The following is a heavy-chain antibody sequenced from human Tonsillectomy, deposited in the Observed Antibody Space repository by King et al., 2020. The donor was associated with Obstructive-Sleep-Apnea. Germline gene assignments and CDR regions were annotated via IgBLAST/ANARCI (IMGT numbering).Heavy chain of an antibody. CDR2: IHYSGST. J-gene: IGHJ5*02. Sequence: QLQESGPGLVKPSETLSLTCTVSGGSISSYYWNWIRQPPGKGLEWIGYIHYSGSTNYNPSLMSRVTISVDTSKNQFSLKLNSETAADTAVYYCARDQGYYGSGSYRDNWFDPWGQGTLVTVSS. CDR3: ARDQGYYGSGSYRDNWFDP. D-gene: IGHD3-10*01. CDR1: GGSISSYY. V-gene: IGHV4-59*01.